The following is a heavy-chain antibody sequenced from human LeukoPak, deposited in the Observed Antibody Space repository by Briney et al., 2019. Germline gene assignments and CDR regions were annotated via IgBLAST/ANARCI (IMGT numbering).Heavy chain of an antibody. CDR1: GYSISSGYY. D-gene: IGHD1-1*01. J-gene: IGHJ3*02. Sequence: SETLSLTCTVSGYSISSGYYWGWIRQPPGKGLEWIANIYHSGSTYYNPSLKSRVTISVDTSKNQFSLKLSSVTAADTAVYYCARVREDPWNSAPHAFDIWGQGTMVTVSS. CDR2: IYHSGST. V-gene: IGHV4-38-2*02. CDR3: ARVREDPWNSAPHAFDI.